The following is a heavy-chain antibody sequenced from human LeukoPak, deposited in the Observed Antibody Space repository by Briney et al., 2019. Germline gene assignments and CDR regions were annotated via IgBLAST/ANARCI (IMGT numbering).Heavy chain of an antibody. CDR1: GFTFSGYA. V-gene: IGHV3-23*01. J-gene: IGHJ4*02. D-gene: IGHD2-2*02. Sequence: GGSLRLSCAASGFTFSGYAMDWVRQAPGQGLEWVSAISASGADTLYAGSVKGRFTISRDNSKDTLYLQMSSLRAEDTAVYYCAKEGCTKAACYTNFWGQGILVTVSS. CDR2: ISASGADT. CDR3: AKEGCTKAACYTNF.